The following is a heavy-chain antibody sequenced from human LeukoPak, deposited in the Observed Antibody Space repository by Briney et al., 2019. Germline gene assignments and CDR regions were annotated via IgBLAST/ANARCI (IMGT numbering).Heavy chain of an antibody. J-gene: IGHJ4*02. CDR3: ARVGDSSGWHYYFDY. Sequence: RTGGSLRLSCAASGFPFSNYWMSWVRQAPGKGLEWVSVIYSGGSTYYADSVKGRFTISRDNSKNTLYLQMNSLRAEDTAVYYCARVGDSSGWHYYFDYWGQGTLVTVSS. CDR1: GFPFSNYW. D-gene: IGHD6-19*01. V-gene: IGHV3-53*01. CDR2: IYSGGST.